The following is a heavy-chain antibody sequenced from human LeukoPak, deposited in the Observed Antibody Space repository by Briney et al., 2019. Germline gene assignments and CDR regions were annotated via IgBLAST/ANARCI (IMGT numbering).Heavy chain of an antibody. V-gene: IGHV3-30*18. Sequence: GGSLRLSCAASGFTFSSYGMYWVRQAPGKGLEWVAVISYDGSNKYYADSVKGRFTISRDNSKNTLCLQMNSLRAEDTAVYYCAKVPYGDYVFAFDYWGQGTLVTVSS. CDR3: AKVPYGDYVFAFDY. D-gene: IGHD4-17*01. CDR2: ISYDGSNK. J-gene: IGHJ4*02. CDR1: GFTFSSYG.